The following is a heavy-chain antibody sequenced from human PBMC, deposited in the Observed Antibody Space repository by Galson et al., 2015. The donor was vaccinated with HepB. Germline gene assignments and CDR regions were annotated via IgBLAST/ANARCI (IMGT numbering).Heavy chain of an antibody. CDR2: ITASGRAT. Sequence: SLRLSCAASGFNFGEFGMNWVRQAPGKGLEWVSLITASGRATYYADSVKGRFTVSRDNSKNTVFLHMNSLTAADTAVYFCAKDDDVVILLDYWGQGTLVTVSS. V-gene: IGHV3-23*01. CDR3: AKDDDVVILLDY. CDR1: GFNFGEFG. J-gene: IGHJ4*02. D-gene: IGHD2-21*01.